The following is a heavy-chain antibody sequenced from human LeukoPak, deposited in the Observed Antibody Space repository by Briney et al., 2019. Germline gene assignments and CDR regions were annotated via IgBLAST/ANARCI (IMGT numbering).Heavy chain of an antibody. CDR1: GNSISSGAYY. D-gene: IGHD5-12*01. CDR2: IYHSGST. V-gene: IGHV4-61*10. J-gene: IGHJ4*02. Sequence: PSQTLSLTCTVSGNSISSGAYYWSWIRQPAGKGLEWIGYIYHSGSTKYNPSLKSRITISVDTSKNQFSLEVSSVTAADTAVYYCARGGYSGLDYSIWGQGTLVTVSS. CDR3: ARGGYSGLDYSI.